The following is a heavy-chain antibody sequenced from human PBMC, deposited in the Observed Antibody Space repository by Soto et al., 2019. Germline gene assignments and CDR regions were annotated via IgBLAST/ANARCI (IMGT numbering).Heavy chain of an antibody. V-gene: IGHV1-18*01. CDR2: ISAYNGNT. CDR1: GYTFTSYG. J-gene: IGHJ6*02. Sequence: ASVKVSCKASGYTFTSYGISWVRQAPGQGLEWMGWISAYNGNTNYAQKLQGRVTMTTDTSTSTAYMELRSLRSDDTAVYYCARDLVGARHYYYYYGMDVWGQGTTVTVSS. D-gene: IGHD1-26*01. CDR3: ARDLVGARHYYYYYGMDV.